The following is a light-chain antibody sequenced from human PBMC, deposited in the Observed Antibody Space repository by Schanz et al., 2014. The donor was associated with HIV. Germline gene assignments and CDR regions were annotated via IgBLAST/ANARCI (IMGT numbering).Light chain of an antibody. J-gene: IGKJ5*01. CDR1: RTISTF. CDR3: QQFDSLPIT. V-gene: IGKV1-39*01. Sequence: IQMTQSPSSLSASVGDSVTVACRSSRTISTFLNWYQQMPGRAPKLLIYAASTLESGVPSRFNGSGSGTDFTLTITSLQPEDYATYFCQQFDSLPITFGQGTRLEIK. CDR2: AAS.